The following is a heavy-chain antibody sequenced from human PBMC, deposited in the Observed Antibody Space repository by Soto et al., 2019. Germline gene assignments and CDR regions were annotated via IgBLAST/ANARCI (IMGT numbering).Heavy chain of an antibody. D-gene: IGHD5-12*01. CDR1: GGTFSSYT. J-gene: IGHJ4*02. V-gene: IGHV1-69*08. CDR3: ARDRVYGGYDFDY. CDR2: IIPILGKA. Sequence: ASVKVSCKASGGTFSSYTISWVRQAPGQGLEWMGRIIPILGKANYAQKLQGRVTMTTDKSTSTAYMELRSLRSDDTAVYYCARDRVYGGYDFDYWGQGTLVTVSS.